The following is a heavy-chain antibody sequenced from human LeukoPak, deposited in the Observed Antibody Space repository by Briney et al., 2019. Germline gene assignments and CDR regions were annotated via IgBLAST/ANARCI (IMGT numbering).Heavy chain of an antibody. J-gene: IGHJ5*02. CDR2: ISSSSSYI. D-gene: IGHD2-2*01. Sequence: GGSLRLSCAASGFTFSSYSMKWVRQAPGKGLEWVSSISSSSSYIYYADSVKGRFTISRDNAKNSLYLQMNSLRAEDTAVYYCARGTLWGYCSSTSCDSNWFDPWGQGTLVTVSS. CDR1: GFTFSSYS. CDR3: ARGTLWGYCSSTSCDSNWFDP. V-gene: IGHV3-21*01.